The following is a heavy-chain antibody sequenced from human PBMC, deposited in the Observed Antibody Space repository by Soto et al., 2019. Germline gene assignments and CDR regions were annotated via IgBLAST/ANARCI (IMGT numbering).Heavy chain of an antibody. D-gene: IGHD6-13*01. CDR2: IYNSGST. J-gene: IGHJ4*02. V-gene: IGHV4-59*08. CDR3: ARGSTAYSSSWYRY. Sequence: SETLSLTCTVSGGSISSYYWSWIRQPPGKGLEWIGYIYNSGSTNYNPSLKSRVTISVDTSKNQFSLKLSSVTAADTAVYYCARGSTAYSSSWYRYWRQGTLVTVS. CDR1: GGSISSYY.